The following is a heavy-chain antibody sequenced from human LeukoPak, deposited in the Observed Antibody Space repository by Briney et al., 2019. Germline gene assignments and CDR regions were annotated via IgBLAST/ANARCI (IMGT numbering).Heavy chain of an antibody. V-gene: IGHV4-61*01. D-gene: IGHD1-14*01. CDR1: GGSISSSSYY. J-gene: IGHJ5*02. CDR3: ARANGRARWFAP. CDR2: IYYSGST. Sequence: SETLSLTCTVSGGSISSSSYYWSWIRQPPGKGLEWIGYIYYSGSTNYNPSLKSRVTISVDTSKNQFSLKLSSVTAADTAVYYCARANGRARWFAPWGQGTLVTVSS.